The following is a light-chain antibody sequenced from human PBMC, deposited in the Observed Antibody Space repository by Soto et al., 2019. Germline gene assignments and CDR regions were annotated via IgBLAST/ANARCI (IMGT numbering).Light chain of an antibody. CDR3: QQYSTYTPRT. CDR1: QGITNR. CDR2: KAS. J-gene: IGKJ1*01. Sequence: DIQMTQSPSSVSASVGDRVTITCRASQGITNRLAWYQQKPGKAPKILIYKASSLESGVPSRFSGSGSGTEFTLTISSLQPDDFATYYCQQYSTYTPRTFGQGTKVDIK. V-gene: IGKV1-5*03.